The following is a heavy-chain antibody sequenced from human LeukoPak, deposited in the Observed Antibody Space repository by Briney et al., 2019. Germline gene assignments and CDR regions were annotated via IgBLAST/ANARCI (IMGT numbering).Heavy chain of an antibody. CDR2: IYHSGST. V-gene: IGHV4-38-2*02. D-gene: IGHD3-9*01. Sequence: PSETLSLTCTVSGYSISSGYYWGWIRQPPGKGLEWIGSIYHSGSTYYNPSLKSRVTISVDTSKNQFSLKLSSVTAADTAVYYCARALDILTGYYYNDYWGQGTLVTVSS. CDR1: GYSISSGYY. CDR3: ARALDILTGYYYNDY. J-gene: IGHJ4*02.